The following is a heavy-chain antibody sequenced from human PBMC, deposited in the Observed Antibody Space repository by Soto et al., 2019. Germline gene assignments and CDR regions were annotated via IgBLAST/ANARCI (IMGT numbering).Heavy chain of an antibody. CDR3: ARQVVTGSYSFDP. Sequence: QVQLVQSGAEVKKPGASVKVSCKASGYTFSGYYIHWVRQAPGQGLEWMGWINPKRGGTNYAQKFQGWVTMTRDTSTSTAYMGLSRLRSDDTAVYYCARQVVTGSYSFDPWGQGTLVTVSS. CDR1: GYTFSGYY. CDR2: INPKRGGT. V-gene: IGHV1-2*04. J-gene: IGHJ5*02. D-gene: IGHD2-21*02.